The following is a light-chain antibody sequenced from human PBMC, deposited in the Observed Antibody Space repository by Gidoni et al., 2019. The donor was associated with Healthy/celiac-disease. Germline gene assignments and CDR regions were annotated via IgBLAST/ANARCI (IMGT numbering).Light chain of an antibody. Sequence: SSELTHDPAVSVALGQTVRITCQGDSLRSYYASWYQQKPGQAPVLVIYGKNNRPSGIPDRFSGSSSGNTASVTITGAQAEDEADYYCNARDSSGNHWVFGGGTKLTVL. V-gene: IGLV3-19*01. CDR2: GKN. CDR3: NARDSSGNHWV. CDR1: SLRSYY. J-gene: IGLJ3*02.